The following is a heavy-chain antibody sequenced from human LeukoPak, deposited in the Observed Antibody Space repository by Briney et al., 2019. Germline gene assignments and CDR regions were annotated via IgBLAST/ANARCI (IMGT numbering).Heavy chain of an antibody. D-gene: IGHD4-11*01. J-gene: IGHJ4*02. CDR1: GFTFSSYA. CDR2: ISSNGGST. Sequence: GGSLRLSCAASGFTFSSYAMHWVRQAPGKGLEYVSAISSNGGSTYYANSVKGRFTISRDNSKNTLYLQMGSLRAEDTAMYYCVRDFSNYVAFFDSWGQGVLVTVSS. V-gene: IGHV3-64*01. CDR3: VRDFSNYVAFFDS.